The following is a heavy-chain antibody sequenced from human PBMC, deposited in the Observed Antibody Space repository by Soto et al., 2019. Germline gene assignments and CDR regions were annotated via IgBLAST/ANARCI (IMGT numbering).Heavy chain of an antibody. Sequence: GGSLRLSCAASGFTFSSYGMHWVRQAPGKGLEWVAVISYDGSNKYYADSVKGRFTISRDNSKNTLYLQMNSLRAEDTAVYYCAKDGGPEWLISYYYGMDVWGQGTTVTVSS. J-gene: IGHJ6*02. D-gene: IGHD3-3*01. CDR2: ISYDGSNK. CDR1: GFTFSSYG. CDR3: AKDGGPEWLISYYYGMDV. V-gene: IGHV3-30*18.